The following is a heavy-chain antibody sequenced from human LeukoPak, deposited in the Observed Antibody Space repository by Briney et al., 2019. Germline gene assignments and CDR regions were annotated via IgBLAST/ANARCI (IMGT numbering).Heavy chain of an antibody. CDR2: IIPIFGTA. V-gene: IGHV1-69*05. CDR3: AIAPRLGSSSFYYYYYMDV. J-gene: IGHJ6*03. Sequence: GSSVKVSCKASGGTFSSYAISWVRQAPGQGLEWTGGIIPIFGTANYAQKFQGRVTITTDESTSTAYMELSSLRSEDTAVYYCAIAPRLGSSSFYYYYYMDVWGKGTTVTVSS. D-gene: IGHD6-6*01. CDR1: GGTFSSYA.